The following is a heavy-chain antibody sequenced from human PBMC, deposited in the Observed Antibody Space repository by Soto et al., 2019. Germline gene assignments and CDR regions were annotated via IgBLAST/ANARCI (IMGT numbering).Heavy chain of an antibody. CDR1: GGTFSSYT. V-gene: IGHV1-69*02. D-gene: IGHD2-2*02. J-gene: IGHJ4*02. CDR3: AMEYCSSTSCYRDY. Sequence: QVQLVQSGAEVKKPGSSVKVSCKASGGTFSSYTISWVRQAPGQGLEWMGRIIPILGIANYAQKFQGRVTITADKSTSTAYMELRILRSEDTAVYYSAMEYCSSTSCYRDYWGQGTLVTVSS. CDR2: IIPILGIA.